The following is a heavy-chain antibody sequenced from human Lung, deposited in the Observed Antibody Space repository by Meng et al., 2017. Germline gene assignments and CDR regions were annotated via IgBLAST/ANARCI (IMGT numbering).Heavy chain of an antibody. Sequence: QVQLVQSGAEVKKPGSSVNVACKTSGGSFSTQTFSWVRQAPGQGLEWMGGLIAVFDKTKAAPRFQDRVTFTADESTSTAYMELSSLTFDDTAVYFCARGRRNEPLFDYWGQGTLVTVSS. D-gene: IGHD1-14*01. V-gene: IGHV1-69*13. J-gene: IGHJ4*02. CDR2: LIAVFDKT. CDR1: GGSFSTQT. CDR3: ARGRRNEPLFDY.